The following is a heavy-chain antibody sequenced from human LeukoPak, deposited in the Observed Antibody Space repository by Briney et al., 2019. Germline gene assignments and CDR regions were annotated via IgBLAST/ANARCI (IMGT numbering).Heavy chain of an antibody. J-gene: IGHJ4*02. V-gene: IGHV4-34*01. Sequence: PSETLSLTCAVYGGSFSGYYWSWIRQPPGKGLEWIGEINHSGSTNYNPSLKSRVTISVDTSKNQFSLKLSSVTAADTAVYYCARERYSYGYSPYYFDYWGQGTLVTVSS. CDR3: ARERYSYGYSPYYFDY. D-gene: IGHD5-18*01. CDR1: GGSFSGYY. CDR2: INHSGST.